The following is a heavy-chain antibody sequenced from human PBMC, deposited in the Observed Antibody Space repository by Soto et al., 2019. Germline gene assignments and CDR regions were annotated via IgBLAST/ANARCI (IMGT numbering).Heavy chain of an antibody. CDR1: GGTFSSYA. Sequence: ASVKVSCKASGGTFSSYAISWVRQAPGQGLEWMGGIIPIFGTANYAQKCQGRVTMTADESTSTAYMELSSLRSEDTAVYYCARPSSGYYFHDAFDIWGQGTMVTVSS. V-gene: IGHV1-69*13. J-gene: IGHJ3*02. CDR3: ARPSSGYYFHDAFDI. D-gene: IGHD3-22*01. CDR2: IIPIFGTA.